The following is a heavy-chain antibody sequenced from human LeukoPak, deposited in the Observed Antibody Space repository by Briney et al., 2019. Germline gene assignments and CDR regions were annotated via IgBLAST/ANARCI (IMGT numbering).Heavy chain of an antibody. CDR3: ARARRGRGGSYYPYYYYRMDV. Sequence: SETLSLTCTVSGDSISSHYWSWIRQSPGKGLEWIGYIYNSGSTSYNPSLKSRVTISVDTSKNQFSLELSSVTAADTALYFCARARRGRGGSYYPYYYYRMDVWGKGTTVTVSS. V-gene: IGHV4-59*11. D-gene: IGHD1-26*01. J-gene: IGHJ6*04. CDR2: IYNSGST. CDR1: GDSISSHY.